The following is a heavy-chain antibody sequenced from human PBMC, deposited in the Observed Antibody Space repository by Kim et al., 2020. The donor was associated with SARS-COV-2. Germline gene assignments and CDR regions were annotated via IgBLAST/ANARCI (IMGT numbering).Heavy chain of an antibody. Sequence: ASVKVSCKTSGYTFSGYALSWVRQAPGQGLEWLGWIDTNTGNPVNAKGFTGRFVFSWDTSVNTVYLQISSLKAADTAIYYCARDQDHSLYFDYWGQGTLVTVSS. V-gene: IGHV7-4-1*01. CDR3: ARDQDHSLYFDY. CDR2: IDTNTGNP. D-gene: IGHD4-4*01. CDR1: GYTFSGYA. J-gene: IGHJ4*02.